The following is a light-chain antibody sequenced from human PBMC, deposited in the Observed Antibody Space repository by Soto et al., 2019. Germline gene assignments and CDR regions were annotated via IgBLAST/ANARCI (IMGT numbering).Light chain of an antibody. CDR2: VAS. Sequence: EIVLTQSPGTLSLSPGERATLSCRASQSVSSSYLAWYQQKPGQAPRLLIYVASSRSTGIPDRFSGSGSGTDFSLTISRLEPEYFAVYYCQQYGSTLMYTFGQGTKLEIK. J-gene: IGKJ2*01. CDR1: QSVSSSY. CDR3: QQYGSTLMYT. V-gene: IGKV3-20*01.